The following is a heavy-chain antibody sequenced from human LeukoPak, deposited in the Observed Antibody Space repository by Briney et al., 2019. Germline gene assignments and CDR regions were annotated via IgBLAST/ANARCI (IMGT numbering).Heavy chain of an antibody. CDR3: ARGLISPGYYYYYYGMDV. J-gene: IGHJ6*04. CDR1: GYTFTSYG. D-gene: IGHD2-15*01. V-gene: IGHV1-18*04. CDR2: ISAYNGNT. Sequence: APVKVSCTASGYTFTSYGISWVRQAPGQGLEWMGWISAYNGNTNYAQKLQGRVTMTTDTSTSTAYMELRSLRSDDTAVYYCARGLISPGYYYYYYGMDVWGKGTTVTGSS.